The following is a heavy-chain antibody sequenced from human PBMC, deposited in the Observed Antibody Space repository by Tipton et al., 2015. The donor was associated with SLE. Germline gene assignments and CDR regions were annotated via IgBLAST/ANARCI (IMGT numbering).Heavy chain of an antibody. CDR2: INHSGST. J-gene: IGHJ6*03. D-gene: IGHD2-2*01. CDR1: GGSFSGYY. Sequence: TLSLTCAVYGGSFSGYYWSWIRQPPGKGLEWIGEINHSGSTNYNPSLKSRVTISVDTSKDQFSLKLSSVTAADTAGYYCARGRYCSSTSCFSRYYYYYMDVWGKGTTVTVSS. CDR3: ARGRYCSSTSCFSRYYYYYMDV. V-gene: IGHV4-34*01.